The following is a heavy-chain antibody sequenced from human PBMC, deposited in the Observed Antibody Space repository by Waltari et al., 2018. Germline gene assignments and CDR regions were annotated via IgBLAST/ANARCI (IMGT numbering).Heavy chain of an antibody. J-gene: IGHJ6*02. V-gene: IGHV1-69*13. CDR2: IIPSFGTA. D-gene: IGHD6-19*01. Sequence: QVQLVQSGAEVKKPGSSVKVSCKASGGTFSSYAISWVRQAPAQGLEWMGGIIPSFGTANYAQKFQGRVTITADESTSTAYMELSSLRSEDTAVYYCARESIAVAGYYYYGMDVWGQGTTVTVSS. CDR3: ARESIAVAGYYYYGMDV. CDR1: GGTFSSYA.